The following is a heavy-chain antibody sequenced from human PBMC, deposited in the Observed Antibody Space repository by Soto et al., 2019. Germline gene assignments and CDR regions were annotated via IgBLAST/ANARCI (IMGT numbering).Heavy chain of an antibody. CDR2: IWYDGSNK. Sequence: QVQLVESGGGVVQPGRSLRLSCAASGFTFSSYGMHWVRQAPGKGLEWVAVIWYDGSNKYYADSVKGRFTISRDNSKNTLYLQMNSPRAEDTAVYYCAREGKDIVATIRPYYFDYWGQGTLVTVSS. D-gene: IGHD5-12*01. CDR3: AREGKDIVATIRPYYFDY. J-gene: IGHJ4*02. V-gene: IGHV3-33*01. CDR1: GFTFSSYG.